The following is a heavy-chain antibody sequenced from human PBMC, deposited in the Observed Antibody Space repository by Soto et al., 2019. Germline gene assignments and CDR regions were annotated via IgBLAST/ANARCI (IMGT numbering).Heavy chain of an antibody. CDR1: GGTFSSYA. V-gene: IGHV1-69*01. Sequence: QVQLVQSGAEVKKPGSSVKVSCKASGGTFSSYAISWVRQAPGQGLEWMGGIIPIFGTANYAQKFQGRVTITADESTSTAYMELSSLRSEDTAVYYCAIPSSCVPYYYYYGMDVWGQGTTVTVSS. CDR3: AIPSSCVPYYYYYGMDV. J-gene: IGHJ6*02. D-gene: IGHD6-6*01. CDR2: IIPIFGTA.